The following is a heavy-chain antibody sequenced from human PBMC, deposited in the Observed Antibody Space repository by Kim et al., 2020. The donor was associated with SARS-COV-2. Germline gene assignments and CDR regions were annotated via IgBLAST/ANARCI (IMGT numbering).Heavy chain of an antibody. CDR2: KSGST. J-gene: IGHJ4*02. V-gene: IGHV1-8*01. D-gene: IGHD1-26*01. Sequence: KSGSTGYAQKVQGRVTRSRDTSTNTAYMELNSLRVEDTAVYYCARGERLDSWGQGTLVTVSS. CDR3: ARGERLDS.